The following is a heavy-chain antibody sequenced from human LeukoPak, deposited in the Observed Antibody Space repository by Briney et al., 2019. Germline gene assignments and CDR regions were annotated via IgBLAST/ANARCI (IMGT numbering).Heavy chain of an antibody. Sequence: SETLSLTCAVYGGSFSGYFWSWIRQPPGRGLEWIGDINHSGSTNYNPSLKSRVTISVDTSKNQFSLKLSSVTAADTAAYYCARAPRYQLRLPEADDAFDIWGQGTMVTVSS. J-gene: IGHJ3*02. CDR1: GGSFSGYF. CDR3: ARAPRYQLRLPEADDAFDI. V-gene: IGHV4-34*01. D-gene: IGHD2-2*01. CDR2: INHSGST.